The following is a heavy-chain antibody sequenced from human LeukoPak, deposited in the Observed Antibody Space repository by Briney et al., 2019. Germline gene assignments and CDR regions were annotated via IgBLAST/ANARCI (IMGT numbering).Heavy chain of an antibody. D-gene: IGHD6-6*01. J-gene: IGHJ6*03. CDR3: ARERGAARPSSSYYYYMDV. CDR2: ISAYNGNT. CDR1: GYTFTSYG. V-gene: IGHV1-18*01. Sequence: ASVKVSCKXSGYTFTSYGISWVRQAPGQGLEWMGWISAYNGNTNYAQKLQGRVTMTTDTSTSTAYMELRSLRSDDTAVYYCARERGAARPSSSYYYYMDVWGKGTTVTVSS.